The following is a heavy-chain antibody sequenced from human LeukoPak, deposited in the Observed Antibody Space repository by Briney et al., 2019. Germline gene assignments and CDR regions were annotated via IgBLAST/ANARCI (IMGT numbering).Heavy chain of an antibody. CDR2: MNPNSGNT. D-gene: IGHD6-13*01. CDR1: GYTFTSYG. V-gene: IGHV1-8*02. CDR3: ARGLKGVWYSSRRGFDY. J-gene: IGHJ4*02. Sequence: ASVKVSCKASGYTFTSYGISWVRQATGQGLEWMGWMNPNSGNTGYAQKFQGRVTMTRNTSISTAYMELSSLRSEDTAVYYCARGLKGVWYSSRRGFDYWGQGTLVTVSS.